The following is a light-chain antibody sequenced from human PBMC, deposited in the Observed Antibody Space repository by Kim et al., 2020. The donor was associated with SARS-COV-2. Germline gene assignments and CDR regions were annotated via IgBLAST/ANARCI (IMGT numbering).Light chain of an antibody. V-gene: IGKV1-9*01. Sequence: IQLTQSPSSLSASVGDRVTITCRASQGTGRFLAWYQQKPGKAPRVLIYDASTLQSGVPSRFSGSGSGTDFTLTISSLQPEDFATYYCQQLSNYPITFGQGTRLEIK. J-gene: IGKJ5*01. CDR2: DAS. CDR1: QGTGRF. CDR3: QQLSNYPIT.